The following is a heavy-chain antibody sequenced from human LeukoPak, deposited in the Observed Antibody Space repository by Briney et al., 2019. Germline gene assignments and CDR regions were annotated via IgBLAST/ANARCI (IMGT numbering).Heavy chain of an antibody. Sequence: SETLSLTCTVSGGSISSYYWSWIRQPPGKGLEWIGYIYYSGSTNYNPSLKSRVTISVDTSKNQFSLKLSSVTAADTAVYYCARDGGAARSLDYWGQGTLVTVSS. J-gene: IGHJ4*02. V-gene: IGHV4-59*01. CDR2: IYYSGST. CDR3: ARDGGAARSLDY. D-gene: IGHD6-6*01. CDR1: GGSISSYY.